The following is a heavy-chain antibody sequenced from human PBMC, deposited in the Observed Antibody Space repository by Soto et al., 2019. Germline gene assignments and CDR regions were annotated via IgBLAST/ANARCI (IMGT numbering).Heavy chain of an antibody. CDR1: GGSISSGGYY. CDR2: IYYSGST. Sequence: SETLSLTCTVSGGSISSGGYYWSWIRQHPGKGLEWIGYIYYSGSTYYNPSLKSRVTISVDTFKNQFSLKLSSVTAADTAVYYCARENNYGEELDAFDIWGQGTMVTVSS. J-gene: IGHJ3*02. CDR3: ARENNYGEELDAFDI. D-gene: IGHD4-17*01. V-gene: IGHV4-31*02.